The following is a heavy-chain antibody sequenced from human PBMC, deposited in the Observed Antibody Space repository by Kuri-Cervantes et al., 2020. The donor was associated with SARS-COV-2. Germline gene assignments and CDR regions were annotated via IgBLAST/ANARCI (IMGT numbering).Heavy chain of an antibody. CDR1: GFTFSTYS. J-gene: IGHJ4*02. CDR2: ISGSSSRI. CDR3: ARDEDYAFDY. D-gene: IGHD4-17*01. Sequence: GESLKISCATSGFTFSTYSMNWVRQAPGKGLEWVSYISGSSSRIYYADSVKGRFTISRDYAKNSVYLQMKSLRAEDTAVYYCARDEDYAFDYWGQGTLVTV. V-gene: IGHV3-48*01.